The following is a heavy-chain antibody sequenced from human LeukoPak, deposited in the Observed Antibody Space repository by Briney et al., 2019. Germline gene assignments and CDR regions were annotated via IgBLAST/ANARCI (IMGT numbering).Heavy chain of an antibody. Sequence: AGGSLRLSCAASGFTFSSYAMSWVRQAPGKGLEWVSAISGSGGSTYYADSVKGRSTISRDNSKNTLYLQMNSLRAEDTAVYYCAKAGIVVVPAAHGMDVWGQGTTVTVSS. D-gene: IGHD2-2*01. CDR3: AKAGIVVVPAAHGMDV. J-gene: IGHJ6*02. V-gene: IGHV3-23*01. CDR2: ISGSGGST. CDR1: GFTFSSYA.